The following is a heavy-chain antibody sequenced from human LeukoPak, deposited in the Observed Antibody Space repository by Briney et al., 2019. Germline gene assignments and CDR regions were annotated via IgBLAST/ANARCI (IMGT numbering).Heavy chain of an antibody. V-gene: IGHV1-2*02. CDR3: AREGLHDYGDY. CDR2: MNPNSGDT. J-gene: IGHJ4*02. Sequence: ASVKVSCKASGYTFTGYYIHWVRQAPGQGLAWMGWMNPNSGDTNYTQNFQGRVTMTRDTSISTAYMELSRLRSDDTAVYYCAREGLHDYGDYWGQGTLVTVSS. CDR1: GYTFTGYY.